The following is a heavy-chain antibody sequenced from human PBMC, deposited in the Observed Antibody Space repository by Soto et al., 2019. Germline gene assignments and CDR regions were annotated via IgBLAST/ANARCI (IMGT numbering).Heavy chain of an antibody. V-gene: IGHV3-7*01. CDR2: IKEDGSDK. Sequence: EVQLVESGEGLVQPGGSLRLSCAASGFTFSGYWMAWVRQAPGKGLEWVATIKEDGSDKYYVDSVKGRFTISRDNPKNSLYLQMNSLRAEDTAVYYCARYMATTGKYFDNWGQGTLVTVSS. CDR3: ARYMATTGKYFDN. D-gene: IGHD1-1*01. J-gene: IGHJ4*02. CDR1: GFTFSGYW.